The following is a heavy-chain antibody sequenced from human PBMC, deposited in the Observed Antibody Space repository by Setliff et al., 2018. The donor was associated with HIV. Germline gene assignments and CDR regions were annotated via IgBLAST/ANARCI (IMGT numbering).Heavy chain of an antibody. V-gene: IGHV4-39*07. Sequence: SETLSLTCTVSGGSISSSSYYWGWIRQPPGKGLEWIGTIYYSGGTYYKSSLKSRLIISLDTSKNQFSLNLSSVTAADTAVYYCARANFWSGYYGYWGQGTLVTVSS. CDR1: GGSISSSSYY. J-gene: IGHJ4*02. CDR2: IYYSGGT. D-gene: IGHD3-3*01. CDR3: ARANFWSGYYGY.